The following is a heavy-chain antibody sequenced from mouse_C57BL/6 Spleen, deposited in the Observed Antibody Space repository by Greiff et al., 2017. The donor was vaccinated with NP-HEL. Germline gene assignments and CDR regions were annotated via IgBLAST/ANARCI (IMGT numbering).Heavy chain of an antibody. J-gene: IGHJ2*01. CDR2: IYPGDGDT. CDR3: ARFWTGYYFDY. V-gene: IGHV1-82*01. CDR1: GYAFSSSW. Sequence: QVQLKQSGPELVKPGASVKISCKASGYAFSSSWMNWVKQRPGKGLEWIGRIYPGDGDTNYNGKFKGKATLTADKSSSTAYMQLSSLTSEDSAVYFCARFWTGYYFDYWGQGTTLTVSS.